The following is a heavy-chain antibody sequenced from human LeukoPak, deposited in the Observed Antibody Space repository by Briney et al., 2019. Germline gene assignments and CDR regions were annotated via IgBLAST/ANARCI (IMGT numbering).Heavy chain of an antibody. CDR2: INHSGST. D-gene: IGHD6-6*01. Sequence: SETLSLTCAVYGGSFSGYYWSWIRQPPGKGLEWMGEINHSGSTNHTPSLKSRLTISVDTSTNQFSLKLSSVPAADTAVYYCARSETIAARVFDYWGQGTLVTVSS. J-gene: IGHJ4*02. V-gene: IGHV4-34*01. CDR1: GGSFSGYY. CDR3: ARSETIAARVFDY.